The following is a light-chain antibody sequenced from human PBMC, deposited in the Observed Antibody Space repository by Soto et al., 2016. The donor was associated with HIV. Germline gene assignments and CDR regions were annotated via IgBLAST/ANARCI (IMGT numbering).Light chain of an antibody. CDR2: DDK. CDR1: NIGRKT. Sequence: SYELTQPPSVSVAPGKTASITCGGNNIGRKTVHWYQQKPGQAPVLVVYDDKDRPSGIPERFSGSNSGNTATLTISRVEVGDEADYYCQVWDSSSDHLYVFGTGTTVTVL. V-gene: IGLV3-21*03. CDR3: QVWDSSSDHLYV. J-gene: IGLJ1*01.